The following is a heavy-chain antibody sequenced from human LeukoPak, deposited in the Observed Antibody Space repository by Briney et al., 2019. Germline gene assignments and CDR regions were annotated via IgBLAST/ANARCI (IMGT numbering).Heavy chain of an antibody. CDR2: LCGSGITT. Sequence: PGGSLGLSCAASGFTFSNPAMSWVRQAPGKGLEWVSTLCGSGITTYYADSVKGRFTISRDNSKNTLYLQMNSLRAEDTAVYYCAKGIYSSGWSYFDYWGHGTLVTVSS. D-gene: IGHD6-19*01. CDR1: GFTFSNPA. CDR3: AKGIYSSGWSYFDY. V-gene: IGHV3-23*01. J-gene: IGHJ4*01.